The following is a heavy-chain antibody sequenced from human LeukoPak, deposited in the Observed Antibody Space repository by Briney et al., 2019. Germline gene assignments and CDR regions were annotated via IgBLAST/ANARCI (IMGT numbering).Heavy chain of an antibody. CDR2: INPNSGGA. J-gene: IGHJ4*02. Sequence: ASVKVPCKASGYTFTGYHIHWVRQAPGQGLEWMGWINPNSGGANYAQKFQGRVTMTRDTSFITAYMELSRLRSDDTAVYYCARDDSSGYLGDYWGQGTLVTVSS. CDR3: ARDDSSGYLGDY. D-gene: IGHD3-22*01. V-gene: IGHV1-2*02. CDR1: GYTFTGYH.